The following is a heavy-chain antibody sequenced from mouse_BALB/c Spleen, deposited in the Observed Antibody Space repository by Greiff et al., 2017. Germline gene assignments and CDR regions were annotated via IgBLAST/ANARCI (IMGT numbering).Heavy chain of an antibody. D-gene: IGHD1-1*01. CDR3: ARRTTVEAY. CDR1: GYTFSSYW. J-gene: IGHJ3*01. CDR2: ILPGSGST. Sequence: QVQLQQSGAELMKPGASVKISCKATGYTFSSYWIEWVKQRPGHGLEWIGEILPGSGSTNYNEKFKGKATFTADTSSNTAYMQLSSLTSEDSAVYYCARRTTVEAYWGQGTLVTVSA. V-gene: IGHV1-9*01.